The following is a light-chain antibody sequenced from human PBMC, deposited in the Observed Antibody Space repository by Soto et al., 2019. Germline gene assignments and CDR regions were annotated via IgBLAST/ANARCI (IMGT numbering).Light chain of an antibody. V-gene: IGKV4-1*01. J-gene: IGKJ1*01. CDR2: WAS. CDR3: QQYSTTPVT. CDR1: KTVLHGSNY. Sequence: DIVMTQSPDSLSVSLGERATINCKSSKTVLHGSNYLAWYQQRVGQPTKLLIYWASTRESEVPDRFSGSGSATDFTLTISSLQAEDVAVYYCQQYSTTPVTFGQGTKVEI.